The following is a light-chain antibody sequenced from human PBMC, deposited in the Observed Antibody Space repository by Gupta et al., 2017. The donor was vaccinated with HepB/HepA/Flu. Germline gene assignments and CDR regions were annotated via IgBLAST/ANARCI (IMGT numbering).Light chain of an antibody. V-gene: IGLV2-14*03. CDR2: DVS. CDR1: SSDVGSYNY. J-gene: IGLJ2*01. Sequence: ALTPPSSAAGSPRPSITISCSGSSSDVGSYNYVSWYQQHPGKAPKLMIYDVSDRPSGISNRFSGSKSGNTASLTISGLQAEDEADYYCSSYTTSNILVFGGGTKLTVL. CDR3: SSYTTSNILV.